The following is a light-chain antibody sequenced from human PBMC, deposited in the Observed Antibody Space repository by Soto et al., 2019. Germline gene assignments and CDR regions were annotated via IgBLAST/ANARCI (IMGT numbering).Light chain of an antibody. Sequence: GDRVTITCRASESISSWLAWYQQKPGKAPRLLIHHASSLESGVPSRISGSGSGTEFTLSISNLQPEDVAIYYCQQYKSYSPTFGQGTKV. J-gene: IGKJ1*01. CDR2: HAS. CDR1: ESISSW. CDR3: QQYKSYSPT. V-gene: IGKV1-5*01.